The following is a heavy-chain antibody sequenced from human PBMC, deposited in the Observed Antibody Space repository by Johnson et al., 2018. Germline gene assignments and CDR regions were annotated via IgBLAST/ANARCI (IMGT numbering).Heavy chain of an antibody. D-gene: IGHD3-22*01. CDR1: GYTFTSYA. CDR2: IIAGNGNT. V-gene: IGHV1-3*01. CDR3: ARDRDSSGYLDTFDI. J-gene: IGHJ3*02. Sequence: QVQLVQSGAEVKKPGASVKVSCKASGYTFTSYALHWVRQAPGQRLEWMGWIIAGNGNTEYSQNFQGRVTITRDTSASTAYMELSSLRSEDTAVYYCARDRDSSGYLDTFDIGGQGTMVTVSS.